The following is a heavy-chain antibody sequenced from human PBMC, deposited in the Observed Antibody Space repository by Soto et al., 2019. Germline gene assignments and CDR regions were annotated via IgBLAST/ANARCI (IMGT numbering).Heavy chain of an antibody. Sequence: QGQLVQSGAEVKKPGASVKVSCKASGYTFTSYGISWVRQAPGQGLEWMGWISAKKGNTKYAQKFQGRVTMTTDTTTNTSHMELRSLRSDDTAVYYCAREILSPDFYFHGMDVWGQGTTVTVSS. V-gene: IGHV1-18*04. CDR1: GYTFTSYG. J-gene: IGHJ6*02. CDR2: ISAKKGNT. D-gene: IGHD2-15*01. CDR3: AREILSPDFYFHGMDV.